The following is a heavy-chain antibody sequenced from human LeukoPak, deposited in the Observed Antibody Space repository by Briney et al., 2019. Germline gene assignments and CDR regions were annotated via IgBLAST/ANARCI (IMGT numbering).Heavy chain of an antibody. J-gene: IGHJ4*02. V-gene: IGHV3-48*01. CDR2: LSNSSSTI. CDR1: GFTLSSYS. D-gene: IGHD2-2*01. CDR3: ARSAKGGGSVPAAMYY. Sequence: GGSPRLSRATPGFTLSSYSMNWVRQAPGKGLGWGSYLSNSSSTIYYADSVKGRFTISRDNAKNSLYLQMNSLRAEDTAVYYCARSAKGGGSVPAAMYYWGQGTLVTVSS.